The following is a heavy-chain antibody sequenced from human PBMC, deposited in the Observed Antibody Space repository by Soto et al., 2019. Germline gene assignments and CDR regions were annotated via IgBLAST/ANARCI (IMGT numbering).Heavy chain of an antibody. CDR1: EYSFTNHW. V-gene: IGHV5-51*01. J-gene: IGHJ6*02. D-gene: IGHD2-8*01. Sequence: GESLNISCXGSEYSFTNHWIARVRQMPGKGLEWMGIIYPGDSDTRYSPSFQGQVTISADKSISIAYLEWSSLKASDTAMYYCARHVSRTSPPYSYYGMDVWGQGTTVTVSS. CDR2: IYPGDSDT. CDR3: ARHVSRTSPPYSYYGMDV.